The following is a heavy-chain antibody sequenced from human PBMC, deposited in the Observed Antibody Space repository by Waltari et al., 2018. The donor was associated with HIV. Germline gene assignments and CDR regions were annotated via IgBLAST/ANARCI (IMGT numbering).Heavy chain of an antibody. V-gene: IGHV3-33*06. CDR1: GFRFSIYG. CDR3: VKERGPFNGFDI. Sequence: QVYFMASGGGVGQPVGSRRHYRAASGFRFSIYGMHWVRQAPGKGLEWVAVILSDGYNKFYADSVRGRFTFSRDNSKYTLSLQMNSLRAEDTALYYCVKERGPFNGFDIWGQGTMVTVSS. D-gene: IGHD3-16*01. CDR2: ILSDGYNK. J-gene: IGHJ3*02.